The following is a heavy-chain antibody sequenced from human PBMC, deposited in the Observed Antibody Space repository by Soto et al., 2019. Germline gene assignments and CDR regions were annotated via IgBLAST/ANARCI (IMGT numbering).Heavy chain of an antibody. J-gene: IGHJ4*02. CDR1: GFTFNSYS. CDR2: ISSRSGTI. Sequence: EVQLVESGGGLVQPGGSLRLSCAASGFTFNSYSMTWVRQAPGKGLEWLSFISSRSGTIYYADSAKGRFTISRDNAKNPQYLQINSLRYEDTAVYYCTRLYVRDCSGGSCNHLDYWGQGTLVTVSS. D-gene: IGHD2-15*01. V-gene: IGHV3-48*02. CDR3: TRLYVRDCSGGSCNHLDY.